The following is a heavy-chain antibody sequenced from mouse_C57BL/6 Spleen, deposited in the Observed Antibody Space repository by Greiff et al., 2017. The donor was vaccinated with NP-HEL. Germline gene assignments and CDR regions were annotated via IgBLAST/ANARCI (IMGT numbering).Heavy chain of an antibody. CDR3: ASGYYGSSYVGYFDY. D-gene: IGHD1-1*01. V-gene: IGHV1-39*01. CDR1: GYSFTDYN. J-gene: IGHJ2*01. CDR2: INPNYGTT. Sequence: EVQLQESGPELVKPGASVKISCKASGYSFTDYNMNWVKQSNGKSLEWIGVINPNYGTTSYNQKFKGKATLTVDQSSSTAYMQLNSLTSEDSAVYCCASGYYGSSYVGYFDYWGQGTTLTVSS.